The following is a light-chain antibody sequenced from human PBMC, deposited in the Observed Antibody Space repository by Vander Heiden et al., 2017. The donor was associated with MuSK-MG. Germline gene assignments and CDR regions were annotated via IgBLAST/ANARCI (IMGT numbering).Light chain of an antibody. J-gene: IGLJ2*01. Sequence: QSVLTQPPSVSGAPVQRVTISCTGSSSNIGGGYDVHWYQQHQGSAPRLLIFGDTNRPSGVPDRFSASKSGTSASLAITGLQPEDEADYYCQSFDSGLTGYVVFGGGTKLTVL. CDR3: QSFDSGLTGYVV. CDR2: GDT. V-gene: IGLV1-40*01. CDR1: SSNIGGGYD.